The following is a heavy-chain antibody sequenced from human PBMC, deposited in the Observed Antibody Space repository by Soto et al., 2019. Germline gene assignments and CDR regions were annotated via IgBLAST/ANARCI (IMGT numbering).Heavy chain of an antibody. CDR2: ISHSGRT. CDR1: GGSISSGTYY. J-gene: IGHJ4*02. D-gene: IGHD2-15*01. Sequence: QVQLQESGPGLVKPSQTLSLTCTVSGGSISSGTYYWTWVRQRPGEGLEWIGFISHSGRTYYNPSLQSRAAISVDTSENQFSLRLSSVTAADTAVYFCARDSDYCTGGSCSGNFHFWGQGTLVTVSS. V-gene: IGHV4-31*03. CDR3: ARDSDYCTGGSCSGNFHF.